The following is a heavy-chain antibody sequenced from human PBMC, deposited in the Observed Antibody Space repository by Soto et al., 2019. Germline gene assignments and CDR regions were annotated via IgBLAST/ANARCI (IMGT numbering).Heavy chain of an antibody. CDR1: GYIFTNFY. J-gene: IGHJ3*02. D-gene: IGHD2-8*02. CDR2: IFPNGDRT. CDR3: AREAPSTGAFDI. Sequence: QVQLGQSGAELKKPGASVKISCKSSGYIFTNFYLHWVRQAPGQGLEWMGVIFPNGDRTSYAQSFQGRVTMTRDTSTSTDQMELRSLTCEDTAVYFCAREAPSTGAFDIWGQGTMVTVSS. V-gene: IGHV1-46*01.